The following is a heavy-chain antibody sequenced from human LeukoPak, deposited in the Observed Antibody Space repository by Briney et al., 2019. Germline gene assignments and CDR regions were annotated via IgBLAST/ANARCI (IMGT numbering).Heavy chain of an antibody. J-gene: IGHJ4*02. D-gene: IGHD1-26*01. V-gene: IGHV3-21*06. CDR3: ARDPGGSKPAHLDY. Sequence: GGSVRLSCAVSGFTFSGYNMNWVRQAPGKGLEWVSFISSSGTYIYYADSVKGRFIISRDNAKSSLYLQMNSLRVEDTAVYYCARDPGGSKPAHLDYWGQGTLVSVPS. CDR2: ISSSGTYI. CDR1: GFTFSGYN.